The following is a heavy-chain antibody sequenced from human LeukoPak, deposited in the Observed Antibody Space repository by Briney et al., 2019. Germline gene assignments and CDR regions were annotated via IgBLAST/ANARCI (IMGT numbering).Heavy chain of an antibody. CDR1: GYIFTSYG. J-gene: IGHJ3*02. D-gene: IGHD3-22*01. CDR3: ARGPPSSGTVDAFDI. Sequence: ASVKVSCKASGYIFTSYGISWVRQAPGQGLEWMGWISAYNGNTNYAQKLQGRVTMTTDTSTSTAYMELRSLRSDDTAVYYCARGPPSSGTVDAFDIWGQGTMVTVSS. V-gene: IGHV1-18*01. CDR2: ISAYNGNT.